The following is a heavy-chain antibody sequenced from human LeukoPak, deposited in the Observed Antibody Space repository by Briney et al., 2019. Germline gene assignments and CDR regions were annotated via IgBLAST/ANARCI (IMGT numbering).Heavy chain of an antibody. CDR2: ISHSGNT. D-gene: IGHD4-23*01. CDR1: GDSITSTCY. Sequence: SETLSLTCNVPGDSITSTCYWGWIRQPPGKGLEWIGSISHSGNTYYNPSLKSRVTISVDTSKNHFSLNLSAVTAADTAVYYCARARKYNGNPNWIDLWGQGVLVTVSS. J-gene: IGHJ5*02. CDR3: ARARKYNGNPNWIDL. V-gene: IGHV4-38-2*02.